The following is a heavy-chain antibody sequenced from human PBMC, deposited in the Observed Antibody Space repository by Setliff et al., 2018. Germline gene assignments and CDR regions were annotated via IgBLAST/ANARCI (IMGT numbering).Heavy chain of an antibody. Sequence: SETLSLTCNVSGDSMYGYYWSWIRQPPGKGLEWIGYIYKSGTTKYNPSLGSRISMSVDTSKNQFSLNLNYVTTADTAVYYCARGQFSSGWYGAPESYFDRWGQGVLVTVSS. D-gene: IGHD6-19*01. J-gene: IGHJ4*02. CDR3: ARGQFSSGWYGAPESYFDR. CDR1: GDSMYGYY. V-gene: IGHV4-59*01. CDR2: IYKSGTT.